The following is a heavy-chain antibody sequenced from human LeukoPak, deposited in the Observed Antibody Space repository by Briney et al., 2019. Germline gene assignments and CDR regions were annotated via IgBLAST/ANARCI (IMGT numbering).Heavy chain of an antibody. CDR3: ARLHYGSGSYYFDC. Sequence: SETLSLTCTVSGGSISSYYWSWIRRPPGRGLEWIGHIYYSGSTNYNPSLKSRVTISVDTSKNQFSLKLSSVTAADTAVYYCARLHYGSGSYYFDCWGQGTLVTVSS. J-gene: IGHJ4*02. D-gene: IGHD3-10*01. CDR2: IYYSGST. CDR1: GGSISSYY. V-gene: IGHV4-59*08.